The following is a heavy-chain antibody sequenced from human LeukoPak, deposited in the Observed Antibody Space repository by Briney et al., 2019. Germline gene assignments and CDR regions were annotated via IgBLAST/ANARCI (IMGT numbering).Heavy chain of an antibody. Sequence: GGSLRLSCAASGFTFSSYWMHWVRQAPGKGLVWVSRINSDGSSTSYADSVKGRFTISRDNAKNTLYLQMNSLRAEDTAVYYCAKDGAPYYYDSSGYQGAFDIWGQGTMVTVSS. J-gene: IGHJ3*02. V-gene: IGHV3-74*01. CDR3: AKDGAPYYYDSSGYQGAFDI. CDR2: INSDGSST. D-gene: IGHD3-22*01. CDR1: GFTFSSYW.